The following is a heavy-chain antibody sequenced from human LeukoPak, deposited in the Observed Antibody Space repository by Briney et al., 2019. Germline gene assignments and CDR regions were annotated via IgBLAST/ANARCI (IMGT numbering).Heavy chain of an antibody. J-gene: IGHJ4*02. Sequence: ASVRVSCKASGYTFTGHYMHWVRQAPGQGLEWMGWINPNSGGTNYAQKFQGRVTMTRDTSISTAYMELSSLRSDDTAVYYCARGSWSCSESCYAFDYWGQGTLVTVSS. CDR1: GYTFTGHY. D-gene: IGHD2-15*01. CDR3: ARGSWSCSESCYAFDY. V-gene: IGHV1-2*02. CDR2: INPNSGGT.